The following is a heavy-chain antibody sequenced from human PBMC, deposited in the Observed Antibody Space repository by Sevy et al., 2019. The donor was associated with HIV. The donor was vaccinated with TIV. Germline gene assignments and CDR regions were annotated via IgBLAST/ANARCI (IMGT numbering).Heavy chain of an antibody. CDR2: IRYDGNNK. CDR3: ARGPLRYCSSSSCYEGDYYYYGMDV. CDR1: GFTFSNYG. D-gene: IGHD2-2*01. J-gene: IGHJ6*02. V-gene: IGHV3-33*01. Sequence: GGSLRLSCAASGFTFSNYGRHWVRQAPGKGLEWVAVIRYDGNNKEYTDSVKGRFTISRDNSKNTLYLQVNSLRAEDTAVYYCARGPLRYCSSSSCYEGDYYYYGMDVWGQGTTVTVSS.